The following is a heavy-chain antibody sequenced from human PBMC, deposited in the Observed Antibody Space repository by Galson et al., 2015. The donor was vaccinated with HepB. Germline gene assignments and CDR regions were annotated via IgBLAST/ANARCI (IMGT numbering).Heavy chain of an antibody. CDR1: GFTFSSYW. Sequence: SLRLSCAASGFTFSSYWMHWVRQAPGKGLVWVSRINSDGSSTSYADSVKGRFTISRDNAKNTLYLQMNSLRAEDTAVYYCARGGGRWLQRGYYYYYGMDVWGQGTTVTVSS. J-gene: IGHJ6*02. CDR2: INSDGSST. D-gene: IGHD5-24*01. V-gene: IGHV3-74*01. CDR3: ARGGGRWLQRGYYYYYGMDV.